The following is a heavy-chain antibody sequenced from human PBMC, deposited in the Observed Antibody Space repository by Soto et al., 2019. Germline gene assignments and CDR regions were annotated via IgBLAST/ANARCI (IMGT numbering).Heavy chain of an antibody. Sequence: ASVKVSCKASGYTFTSYAMHWVRQAPGQRLEWMGWINAGNGNTKYSQKFQGRVTITRDTSASTAYMELSSLRSEDTAVYYCAVGYSSSWYYFDYWGQGTLVNVSS. CDR3: AVGYSSSWYYFDY. CDR1: GYTFTSYA. D-gene: IGHD6-13*01. V-gene: IGHV1-3*01. J-gene: IGHJ4*02. CDR2: INAGNGNT.